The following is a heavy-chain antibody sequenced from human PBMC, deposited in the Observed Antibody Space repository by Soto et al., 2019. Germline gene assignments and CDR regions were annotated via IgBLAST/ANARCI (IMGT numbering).Heavy chain of an antibody. J-gene: IGHJ6*03. V-gene: IGHV4-4*02. Sequence: PSETLSLTCAVSSGSVSSDNWWSWVRQPPGKGLEWIGEIYHSGSTNYSPSLESRVTLSLDRSKNQFSLRLSSVTAADTAVYYCARNGYYCMDVWGKGTTVTVSS. CDR3: ARNGYYCMDV. CDR1: SGSVSSDNW. CDR2: IYHSGST.